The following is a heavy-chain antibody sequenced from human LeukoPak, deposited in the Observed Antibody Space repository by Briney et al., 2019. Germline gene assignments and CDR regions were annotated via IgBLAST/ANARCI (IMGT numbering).Heavy chain of an antibody. V-gene: IGHV4-39*01. Sequence: SEPLSLTCTVSGASISSTTYYWGWIRQPPGEELEWIGIIYSRGSTYYNPFLKSRLTISVDTSENQFSLKLNPVTAADTAVYYCARLAGTPTSYYYYYYFAVWGKGTTVTVSS. CDR1: GASISSTTYY. CDR2: IYSRGST. CDR3: ARLAGTPTSYYYYYYFAV. J-gene: IGHJ6*03. D-gene: IGHD1-1*01.